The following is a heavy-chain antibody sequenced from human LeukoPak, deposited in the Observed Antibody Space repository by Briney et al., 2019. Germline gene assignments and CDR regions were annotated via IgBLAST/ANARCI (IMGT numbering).Heavy chain of an antibody. J-gene: IGHJ6*02. CDR2: ISKSGDHK. CDR1: EYTFSSFS. V-gene: IGHV3-21*01. Sequence: GGSLRLSCAASEYTFSSFSMRWVRQAPGKGLFWVAAISKSGDHKYYAEAVRRRITISRDNPKKSLYLEKNNLRADDRAVYYCARDRSTSRYYHGMDVWGPGTTVIVSS. D-gene: IGHD2-2*01. CDR3: ARDRSTSRYYHGMDV.